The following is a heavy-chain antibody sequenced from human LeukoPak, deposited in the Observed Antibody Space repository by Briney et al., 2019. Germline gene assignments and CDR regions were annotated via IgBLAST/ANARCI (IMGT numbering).Heavy chain of an antibody. CDR1: GGSISSSSYY. Sequence: SEALSLTCTVSGGSISSSSYYWGWIRQPPGRGLEWIGSIYYSGSTYYNSSLKSRVTISVDTSKNQFSLKLSSVTAADTAVYYCARTFGYSYGYLDYWGQGTLVTVSS. V-gene: IGHV4-39*01. CDR2: IYYSGST. J-gene: IGHJ4*02. D-gene: IGHD5-18*01. CDR3: ARTFGYSYGYLDY.